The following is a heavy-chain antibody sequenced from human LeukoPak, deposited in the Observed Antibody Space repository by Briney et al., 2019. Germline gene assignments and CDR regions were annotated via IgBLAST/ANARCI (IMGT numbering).Heavy chain of an antibody. Sequence: SQTLSLTCTASGGSISSGNYYWSWIRQSPGKGLEWIGYIYYSGSTHYNPSLKSRISISKDASKNQFSLKLTSVTAADTAVYFCARGFSYWGQGTLVTVSS. D-gene: IGHD3-3*01. V-gene: IGHV4-30-4*01. J-gene: IGHJ4*02. CDR3: ARGFSY. CDR1: GGSISSGNYY. CDR2: IYYSGST.